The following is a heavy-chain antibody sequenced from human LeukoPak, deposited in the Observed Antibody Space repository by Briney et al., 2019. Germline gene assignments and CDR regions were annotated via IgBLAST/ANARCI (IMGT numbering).Heavy chain of an antibody. CDR3: VRGDRYFFDF. J-gene: IGHJ4*02. CDR2: IGTAGDT. V-gene: IGHV3-13*01. CDR1: AFTFSSYD. Sequence: GGSRRLSWAAAAFTFSSYDIHWVRQATGKGLEWVSAIGTAGDTYYPGSVKGRFTISRENAKNSLYLQMNSLRAEDTAIYYCVRGDRYFFDFWGQGTLVTVSS.